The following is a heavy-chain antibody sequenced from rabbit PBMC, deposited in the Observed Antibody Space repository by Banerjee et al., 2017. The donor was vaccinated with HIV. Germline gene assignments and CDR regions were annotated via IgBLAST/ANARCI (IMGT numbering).Heavy chain of an antibody. J-gene: IGHJ4*01. V-gene: IGHV1S45*01. CDR1: GIDLSSCG. CDR2: INTSSGNT. CDR3: VRDLGGVIGWNFNL. D-gene: IGHD1-1*01. Sequence: QQHLEESGGGLVQPEGSLTLSCKASGIDLSSCGISWVRQAPGKGLEWIGCINTSSGNTVYASWAKGRFTISKTSSTTVTLQMTSLTAADTATYFCVRDLGGVIGWNFNLWGQGTLVTVS.